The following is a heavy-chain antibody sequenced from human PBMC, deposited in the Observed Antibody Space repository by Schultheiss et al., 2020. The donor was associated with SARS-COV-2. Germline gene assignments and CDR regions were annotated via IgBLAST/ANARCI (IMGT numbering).Heavy chain of an antibody. D-gene: IGHD3-16*01. CDR3: ARPGGSWAPYYYYGMDV. Sequence: GGSLRLSCAASGFTFSSYWMHWVRQAPGKGLVWVSRINSDGSSTSYADSVKGRFTISRDNAKNTLYLQMNCLRAEDTAVYYCARPGGSWAPYYYYGMDVWGQGTTVTVSS. CDR2: INSDGSST. J-gene: IGHJ6*02. V-gene: IGHV3-74*01. CDR1: GFTFSSYW.